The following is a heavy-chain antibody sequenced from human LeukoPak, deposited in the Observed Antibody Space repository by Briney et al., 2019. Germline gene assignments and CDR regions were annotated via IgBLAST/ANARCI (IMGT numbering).Heavy chain of an antibody. CDR3: ARGVLGYSSGWPYYYYYGMDV. D-gene: IGHD6-19*01. CDR1: GGSFSGYY. CDR2: INHSGGT. Sequence: SETLSLTCAVHGGSFSGYYWSRIRQPPGKGLGWIGEINHSGGTNYNPSLKSRVTISVDTSKNQFSLKLSSVTAADTAVYYCARGVLGYSSGWPYYYYYGMDVWGKGTTVTVSS. J-gene: IGHJ6*04. V-gene: IGHV4-34*01.